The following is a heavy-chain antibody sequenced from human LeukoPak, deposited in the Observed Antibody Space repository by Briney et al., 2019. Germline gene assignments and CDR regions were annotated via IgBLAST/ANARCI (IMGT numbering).Heavy chain of an antibody. D-gene: IGHD3-10*01. CDR2: ISSSSSTI. CDR1: GFTFSSYS. Sequence: QPGGSLRLSCAASGFTFSSYSMNWVRQAPGKGLEWVSYISSSSSTIYYADSVKGRFTISRDNAKNSLYLQMNSLRAEDAAVYYCARSPTYHYGSGSYYFDYWGQGTLVTVSS. V-gene: IGHV3-48*01. CDR3: ARSPTYHYGSGSYYFDY. J-gene: IGHJ4*02.